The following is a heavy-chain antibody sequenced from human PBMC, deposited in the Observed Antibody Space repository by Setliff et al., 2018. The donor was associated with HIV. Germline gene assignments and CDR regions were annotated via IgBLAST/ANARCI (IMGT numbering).Heavy chain of an antibody. Sequence: PSETLSLTCAVYGGSFSGYYWSWIRQPPGKGLEWIGEINHSGSTNFNPSLKSRVTISVDTSKNQFSLKLSSVTAADTAVYYCARGGLTPAGTLLLVGYFDYWGQGTLVTVSS. D-gene: IGHD6-13*01. CDR2: INHSGST. CDR3: ARGGLTPAGTLLLVGYFDY. CDR1: GGSFSGYY. V-gene: IGHV4-34*01. J-gene: IGHJ4*02.